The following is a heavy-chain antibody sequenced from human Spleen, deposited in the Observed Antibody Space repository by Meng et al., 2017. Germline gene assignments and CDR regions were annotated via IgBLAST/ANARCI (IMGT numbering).Heavy chain of an antibody. CDR1: GGSFSDYS. CDR3: ARGFWVVREIIITPLDY. CDR2: IYYNGRT. J-gene: IGHJ4*02. Sequence: QVQLQQWGAGLLKPSETLSLTCAVYGGSFSDYSWTWIRQTPGKGLEWIGYIYYNGRTYYNPPLKSRVTISVDTSKNQFSLKLSSVTAADTAVYYCARGFWVVREIIITPLDYWGQGSLVTVSS. V-gene: IGHV4-34*01. D-gene: IGHD3-10*01.